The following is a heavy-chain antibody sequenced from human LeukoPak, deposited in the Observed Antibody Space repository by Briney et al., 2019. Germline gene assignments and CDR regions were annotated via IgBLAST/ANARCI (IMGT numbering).Heavy chain of an antibody. CDR2: ISGGDGST. CDR3: AKGRQPYFFDY. D-gene: IGHD6-13*01. J-gene: IGHJ4*02. Sequence: GGSLRLSCAASGVTFNNYAMSWVRQAPGKGLEWVSSISGGDGSTYYADSVKGRFTISRDNSKSTLYLQMTSLRADDTAVYYCAKGRQPYFFDYWGQGTLVTVSS. CDR1: GVTFNNYA. V-gene: IGHV3-23*01.